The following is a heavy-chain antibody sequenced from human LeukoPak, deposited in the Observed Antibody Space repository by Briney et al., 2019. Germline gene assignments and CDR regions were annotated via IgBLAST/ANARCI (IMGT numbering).Heavy chain of an antibody. CDR2: IYYSGST. CDR3: ARSVSWGLLVRDDAFDI. CDR1: GGSISSSSYY. D-gene: IGHD2-21*01. V-gene: IGHV4-61*01. Sequence: KSSETLSLTCTVSGGSISSSSYYWSWIRQPPGKGLEWIGYIYYSGSTNYNPSLKSRVTISVDTSKNQFSLNLSSVTAADTAVYYCARSVSWGLLVRDDAFDIWGQGTMVTVSS. J-gene: IGHJ3*02.